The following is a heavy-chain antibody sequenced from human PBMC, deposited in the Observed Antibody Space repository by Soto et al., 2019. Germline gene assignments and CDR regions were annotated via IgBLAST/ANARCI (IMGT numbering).Heavy chain of an antibody. V-gene: IGHV1-18*01. J-gene: IGHJ4*02. CDR1: GYTFTSYG. D-gene: IGHD3-22*01. CDR3: AREPVDYHHSSGPFGY. CDR2: ISAYNGNT. Sequence: ASVKVSCKASGYTFTSYGISWVRQAPGQGLEWMGWISAYNGNTNYAQKLQGRVTMTTDTSTSTAYMELRSLRSDDTAVYYCAREPVDYHHSSGPFGYWGQGTLVTVSS.